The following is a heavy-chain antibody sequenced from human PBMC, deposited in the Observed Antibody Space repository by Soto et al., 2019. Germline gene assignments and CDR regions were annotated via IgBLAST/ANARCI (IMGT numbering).Heavy chain of an antibody. V-gene: IGHV3-30*18. CDR2: ISYDGSNK. Sequence: QVQLVESGGGVVQPGRSQRLSCAASGFTFSSYGMHWVRQAPGKGLEWVAVISYDGSNKYYADSVKGRFTISRDNSKNTLYLQMNSLRAEDTAVYYCAKDREIAAADTGYFDYWGQGTLVTVSS. J-gene: IGHJ4*02. CDR3: AKDREIAAADTGYFDY. D-gene: IGHD6-13*01. CDR1: GFTFSSYG.